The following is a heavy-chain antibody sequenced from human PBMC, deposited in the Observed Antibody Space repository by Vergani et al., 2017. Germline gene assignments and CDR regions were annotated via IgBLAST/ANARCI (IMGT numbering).Heavy chain of an antibody. Sequence: QVQLVQSGAEVKKPGASVMVSCKASGYTFTSYGISWVRQAPGQGLEWMGWISAYNGNTNYAQKLQGRVTMTTDTSTSTAYMELRSLRSDDTAVYYCAREKMFGSRIPSVWFDPWGQGTLVTVSS. CDR2: ISAYNGNT. D-gene: IGHD2-2*01. V-gene: IGHV1-18*01. J-gene: IGHJ5*02. CDR1: GYTFTSYG. CDR3: AREKMFGSRIPSVWFDP.